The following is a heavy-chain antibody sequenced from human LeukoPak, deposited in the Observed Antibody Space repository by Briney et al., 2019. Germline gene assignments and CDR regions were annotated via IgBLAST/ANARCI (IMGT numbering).Heavy chain of an antibody. CDR2: IYSGGST. Sequence: QPGGTLRLSCAASGFTVSSNYMSWVRQAPGKGLEWVSIIYSGGSTYYTYTVKCRFTISRDKSKTTLYLQMNTLGAEDTAVYYCARDYYGSGIYEWGEGTLVTVSS. V-gene: IGHV3-53*01. CDR3: ARDYYGSGIYE. CDR1: GFTVSSNY. J-gene: IGHJ4*02. D-gene: IGHD3-10*01.